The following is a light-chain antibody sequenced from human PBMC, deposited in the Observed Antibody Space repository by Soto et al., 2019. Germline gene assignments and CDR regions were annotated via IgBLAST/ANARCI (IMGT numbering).Light chain of an antibody. J-gene: IGKJ5*01. CDR3: QKANSFPIN. Sequence: DIQITQSPGSVSASVVDRVTITFLASQGISSWLAWYQQKPGKAPKLLIYAASSLQSGVPSRFSGSGSGTDFTLTISSLQPEDFAIYYCQKANSFPINFGQGTRLEIK. CDR2: AAS. V-gene: IGKV1-12*01. CDR1: QGISSW.